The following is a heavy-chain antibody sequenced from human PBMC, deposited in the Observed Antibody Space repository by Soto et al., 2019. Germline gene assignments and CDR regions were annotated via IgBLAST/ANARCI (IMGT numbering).Heavy chain of an antibody. CDR3: ARGDYNNYGDHGNWFDP. CDR2: IGTAGDT. D-gene: IGHD4-17*01. Sequence: AGGSLRLSCAASGFTFSSYDMHWVRQATGKGLEWVSAIGTAGDTYYPGSVKGRFTISRENAKNSLYLQMNSLRAGDTAVYYCARGDYNNYGDHGNWFDPWGQGTLVTVSS. CDR1: GFTFSSYD. J-gene: IGHJ5*02. V-gene: IGHV3-13*01.